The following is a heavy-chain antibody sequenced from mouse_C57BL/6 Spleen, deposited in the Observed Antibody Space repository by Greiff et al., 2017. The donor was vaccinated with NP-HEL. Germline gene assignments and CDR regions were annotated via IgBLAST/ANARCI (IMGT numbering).Heavy chain of an antibody. D-gene: IGHD2-1*01. V-gene: IGHV1-82*01. CDR1: GYAFSSSW. J-gene: IGHJ3*01. CDR3: ARELQFAY. Sequence: QVQLQQSGPELVKPGASVKISCKASGYAFSSSWMHWVKQRPGKGLEWIGRIYPGDGDTTYNGKFKGKATLTADKSSSTAYMTLSSLTSEDSAVYFCARELQFAYWGQGTLVTVSA. CDR2: IYPGDGDT.